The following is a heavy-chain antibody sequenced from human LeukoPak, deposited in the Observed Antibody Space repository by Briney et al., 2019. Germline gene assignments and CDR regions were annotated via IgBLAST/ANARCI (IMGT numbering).Heavy chain of an antibody. CDR3: ASSGWYPEYFQH. D-gene: IGHD6-19*01. CDR2: ISGSGGST. CDR1: GFTFSSYA. Sequence: PGESLRLSCAASGFTFSSYAMSWVRQAPGKGLEWVSAISGSGGSTYYADSVKGRFTISRDNSKNTLYLQMNSLRAEDTAVYYCASSGWYPEYFQHWGQGTLVTVSS. V-gene: IGHV3-23*01. J-gene: IGHJ1*01.